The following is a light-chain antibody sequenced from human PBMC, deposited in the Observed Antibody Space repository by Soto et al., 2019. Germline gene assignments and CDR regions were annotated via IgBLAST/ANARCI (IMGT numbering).Light chain of an antibody. Sequence: DIVLTQSPATLSLSPGDRATLSCWASQSVSTYLAWYQQKPGQAPRLLIYDASSRATGTPARFSGSGSGTDFTLTISSVEPEDFAVYYCQQRSNWITFGQGTRLEIK. CDR1: QSVSTY. J-gene: IGKJ5*01. CDR3: QQRSNWIT. CDR2: DAS. V-gene: IGKV3-11*01.